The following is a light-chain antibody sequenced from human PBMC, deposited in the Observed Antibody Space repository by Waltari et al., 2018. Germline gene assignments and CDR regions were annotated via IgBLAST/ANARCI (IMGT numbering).Light chain of an antibody. V-gene: IGKV3-11*01. Sequence: VLTQSPAIVSVSPGERATLSCRASQSVDSYVGWFQQKPGQPPRLLILEASDRATGAPGRFSGSGSGTDFTLTINNVQPEDFAVYYCQQRGNWPWTFGRGTRVEI. CDR1: QSVDSY. CDR3: QQRGNWPWT. J-gene: IGKJ1*01. CDR2: EAS.